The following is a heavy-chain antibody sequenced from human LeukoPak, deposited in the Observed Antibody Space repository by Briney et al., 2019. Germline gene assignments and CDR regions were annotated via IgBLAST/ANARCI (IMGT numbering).Heavy chain of an antibody. J-gene: IGHJ4*02. CDR2: IYTSGSP. Sequence: SETLSLTCTVSGASISSYYWTWIRQPAGKGLEWIGRIYTSGSPNYNPSLKSRVAMSVDTSKNQFSLKLSSVTAADTAVYYCARLSADSSRSRGFDYWGQGTLVTVSS. V-gene: IGHV4-4*07. CDR1: GASISSYY. CDR3: ARLSADSSRSRGFDY. D-gene: IGHD2-15*01.